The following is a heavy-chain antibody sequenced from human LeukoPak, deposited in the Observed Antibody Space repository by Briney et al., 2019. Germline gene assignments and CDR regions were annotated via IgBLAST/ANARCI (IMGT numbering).Heavy chain of an antibody. CDR2: ISGSGGST. V-gene: IGHV3-23*01. Sequence: GRSLRLSCAASGFTFSSYAMSWVRQAPGKGLEWVSAISGSGGSTYYADSVKGRFTISRDNSKNTLYLQMNSLRAEDTAVYYCAKNDFQLPSVWMWSYWGQGTLVTVSS. D-gene: IGHD2-2*01. CDR3: AKNDFQLPSVWMWSY. J-gene: IGHJ4*02. CDR1: GFTFSSYA.